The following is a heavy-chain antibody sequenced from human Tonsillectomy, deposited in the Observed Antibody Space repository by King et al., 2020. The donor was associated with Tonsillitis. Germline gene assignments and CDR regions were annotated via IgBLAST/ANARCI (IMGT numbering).Heavy chain of an antibody. V-gene: IGHV3-43*02. CDR3: AKDLGAGAVYYFYMDV. CDR1: GFTFDEYA. J-gene: IGHJ6*03. D-gene: IGHD6-13*01. CDR2: ISGDGGST. Sequence: VQLVESGGGVVQPGGSLRLSCVASGFTFDEYAMHWVRQAPGKGLEWVSVISGDGGSTYYADSVKGRFTISRDNSKSSLYLQMNSLRTEDTAFYYCAKDLGAGAVYYFYMDVWGKGTTVTVSS.